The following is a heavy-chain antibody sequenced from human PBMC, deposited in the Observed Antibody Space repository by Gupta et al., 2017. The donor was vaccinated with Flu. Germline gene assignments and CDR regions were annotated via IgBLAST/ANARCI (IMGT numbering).Heavy chain of an antibody. J-gene: IGHJ5*02. V-gene: IGHV3-21*01. D-gene: IGHD3-3*01. Sequence: EVQLVESGGGLVKPGGSLRLSCAASGFTFSSYSMNWVRQAPGKGLEWVSSISSSSSYIYYADSVKGRFTISRDNAKNSLYLQMNSLRAEDTAVYYCARGENFWSGYIHPGGFDPWGQGTLVTVSS. CDR2: ISSSSSYI. CDR3: ARGENFWSGYIHPGGFDP. CDR1: GFTFSSYS.